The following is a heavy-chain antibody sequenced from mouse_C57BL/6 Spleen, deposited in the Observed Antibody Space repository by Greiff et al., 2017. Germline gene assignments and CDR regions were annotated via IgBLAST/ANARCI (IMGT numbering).Heavy chain of an antibody. Sequence: QVQLQQSGAELVKPGASVKISCKASGYTFTDYYINWVKQRPGQGLEWIGKIGPGSGSTYYNEKFKGKATLTADKSSSTAYMQLSSLTSEDSAVYFCARCPDYYGSSYGYFDYWGQGTTLTVSS. V-gene: IGHV1-77*01. J-gene: IGHJ2*01. CDR2: IGPGSGST. CDR1: GYTFTDYY. CDR3: ARCPDYYGSSYGYFDY. D-gene: IGHD1-1*01.